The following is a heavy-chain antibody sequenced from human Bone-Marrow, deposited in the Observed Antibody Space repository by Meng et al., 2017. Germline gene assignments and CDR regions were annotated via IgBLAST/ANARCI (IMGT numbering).Heavy chain of an antibody. CDR2: IYHDGST. J-gene: IGHJ4*02. Sequence: VRRHEPSRGLVHPSETLSLTCALSGASICSRHWWGWVRQPPGKGLEWNGEIYHDGSTNYTPSLKSRATISVDKSNNQYSLKLSSVTAADTAVYYCARDSRTYYYDSSCYTFDYWGQGTLVTVSS. CDR1: GASICSRHW. V-gene: IGHV4-4*02. D-gene: IGHD3-22*01. CDR3: ARDSRTYYYDSSCYTFDY.